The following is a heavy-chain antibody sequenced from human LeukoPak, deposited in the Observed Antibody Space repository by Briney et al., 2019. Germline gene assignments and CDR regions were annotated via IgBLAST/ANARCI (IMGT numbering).Heavy chain of an antibody. D-gene: IGHD3-10*01. Sequence: GESLKISCKGSGYSFTSYWIGWVRQMPGKGLEWMGIIYPGDSDTRYGPSFQGQVTISADKSISTAYLQWSSLKASDTAMYYCARHVYYYGSGSYFYYFDYWGQGTLVTVSS. CDR1: GYSFTSYW. J-gene: IGHJ4*02. V-gene: IGHV5-51*01. CDR3: ARHVYYYGSGSYFYYFDY. CDR2: IYPGDSDT.